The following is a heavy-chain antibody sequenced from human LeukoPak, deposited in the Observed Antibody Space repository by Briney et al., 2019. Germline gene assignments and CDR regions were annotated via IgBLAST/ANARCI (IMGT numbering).Heavy chain of an antibody. J-gene: IGHJ3*02. CDR1: GFTFSSYG. V-gene: IGHV3-21*05. CDR2: ISSSSSYT. Sequence: GGSLRLSCAASGFTFSSYGMHWIRQAPGKGLEWVSYISSSSSYTNYADSVKGRFTISRDNAKNSLYLQMNSLRAEDTAVYYCARDWAVAGTGAFDIWGQGTMVTVSS. D-gene: IGHD6-19*01. CDR3: ARDWAVAGTGAFDI.